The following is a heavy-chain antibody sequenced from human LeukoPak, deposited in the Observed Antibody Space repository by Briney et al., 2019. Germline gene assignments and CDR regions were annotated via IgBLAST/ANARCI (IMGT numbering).Heavy chain of an antibody. J-gene: IGHJ4*02. CDR3: ASSPDPDIAAAVHFDY. Sequence: PGGSLRLSCAASGFTFSSYWMSWVRQAPGKGLEWVANIKQDGSEKYYVDSVKGRFTISRDNAKNSLYLQMNSLRAEDTAVYYCASSPDPDIAAAVHFDYWGRGTLVTVSS. V-gene: IGHV3-7*01. CDR1: GFTFSSYW. CDR2: IKQDGSEK. D-gene: IGHD6-13*01.